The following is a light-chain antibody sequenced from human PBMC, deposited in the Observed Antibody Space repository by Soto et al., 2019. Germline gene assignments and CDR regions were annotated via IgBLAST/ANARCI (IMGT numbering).Light chain of an antibody. CDR3: QHYVSPPIT. Sequence: EIVMTQSPATLSVSPGERATPSCRASQSVSSNLAWYQQTPGQAPRLLVYGASSRATGISDRFSGSGSGTDFTLTISRLEPEDFAVYYCQHYVSPPITFGQGTRLEIK. V-gene: IGKV3-20*01. J-gene: IGKJ5*01. CDR2: GAS. CDR1: QSVSSN.